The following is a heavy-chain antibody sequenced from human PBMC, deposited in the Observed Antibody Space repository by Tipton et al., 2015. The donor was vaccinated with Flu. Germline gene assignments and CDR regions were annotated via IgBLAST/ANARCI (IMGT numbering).Heavy chain of an antibody. J-gene: IGHJ2*01. CDR1: GGTFSSYA. CDR3: ARDKCLGCSGGSCHTPYWYFDL. CDR2: IIPIFGTA. Sequence: VQLVQSGAEVKKPGSSVKVSCKASGGTFSSYAISWVRQAPGQGLEWMGGIIPIFGTANYAQKFQGRVTITADESTSTAYMELSSLRSEDTAVYYCARDKCLGCSGGSCHTPYWYFDLWGRGTLVTVSS. V-gene: IGHV1-69*12. D-gene: IGHD2-15*01.